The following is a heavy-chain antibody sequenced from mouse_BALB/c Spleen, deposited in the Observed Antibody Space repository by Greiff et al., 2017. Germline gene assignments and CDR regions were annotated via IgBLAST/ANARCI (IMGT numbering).Heavy chain of an antibody. V-gene: IGHV14-1*02. CDR2: IDPENGNT. CDR1: GFNIKDYY. CDR3: AYYRYDWFAY. J-gene: IGHJ3*01. D-gene: IGHD2-14*01. Sequence: VQLKQSGAELVRPGALVKLSCKASGFNIKDYYMHWVKQRPEQGLEWIGWIDPENGNTIYNPKFQGKASITADTSSNTAYLQLSSLTSEDTAVYYCAYYRYDWFAYWGQGTLVTVSA.